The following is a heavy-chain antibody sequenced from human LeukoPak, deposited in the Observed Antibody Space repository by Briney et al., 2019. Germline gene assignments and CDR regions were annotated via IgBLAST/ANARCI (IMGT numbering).Heavy chain of an antibody. J-gene: IGHJ6*03. CDR3: ARDGSSAATPYYYYMDV. CDR2: INHSGST. V-gene: IGHV4-34*01. D-gene: IGHD2-15*01. Sequence: PSETLSLTCAVYGGSFSGYYWSWIRQPPGKGLEWIGEINHSGSTNCNPSLKSRFTISVDTSKNQFSLKLSSVTAADTAVYYCARDGSSAATPYYYYMDVWGKGTTVTVSS. CDR1: GGSFSGYY.